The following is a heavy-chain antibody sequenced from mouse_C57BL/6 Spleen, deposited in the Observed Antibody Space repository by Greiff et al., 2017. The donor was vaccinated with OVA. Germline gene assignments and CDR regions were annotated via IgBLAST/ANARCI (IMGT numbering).Heavy chain of an antibody. J-gene: IGHJ2*01. V-gene: IGHV1-54*01. Sequence: VQLQESGAELVRPGTSVKVSCKASGYAFTNYLIEWVKQRPGQGLEWIGVINPGSGGTNYNEKFKGKAPLTADKSSSTAYMQLSSLTSEDSAVYFCARAEGDYCDYWGQGTTLTVSS. CDR1: GYAFTNYL. CDR3: ARAEGDYCDY. CDR2: INPGSGGT.